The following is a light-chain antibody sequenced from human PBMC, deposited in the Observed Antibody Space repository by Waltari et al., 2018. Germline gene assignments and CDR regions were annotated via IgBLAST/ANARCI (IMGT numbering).Light chain of an antibody. Sequence: QSALTQPASVSGSPGPSITISCTGTGSDVGGYNYVTWYQHHPGKAPQLMIYEVSNRPSGVSNRFSGSKSGNTASLTISGLQAEDEADYYCSSYTSSGTYVFGTGTKVTVL. CDR2: EVS. V-gene: IGLV2-14*01. J-gene: IGLJ1*01. CDR3: SSYTSSGTYV. CDR1: GSDVGGYNY.